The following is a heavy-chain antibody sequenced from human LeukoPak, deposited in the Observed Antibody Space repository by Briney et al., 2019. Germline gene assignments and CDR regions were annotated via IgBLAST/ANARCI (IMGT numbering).Heavy chain of an antibody. J-gene: IGHJ4*02. V-gene: IGHV3-21*01. CDR3: ARDVRDSSGCDY. CDR2: ISGRSSYI. D-gene: IGHD6-25*01. CDR1: GFTFSTYS. Sequence: PGGSLRLSCAASGFTFSTYSMNWVRQAPGKGLEWVSSISGRSSYIYYADSVKGRFTISRDNAKNSLYLLMSSLRAEDTAVYYCARDVRDSSGCDYWGQGTLVTVSS.